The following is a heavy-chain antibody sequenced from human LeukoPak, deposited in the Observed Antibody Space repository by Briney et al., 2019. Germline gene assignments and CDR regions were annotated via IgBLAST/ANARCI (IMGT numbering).Heavy chain of an antibody. CDR3: ARTGYSSSWYDAEYFHH. V-gene: IGHV1-18*01. Sequence: ASVKVSCKASGYTFTSYGITWVRQAPGQGLEWMGWISAYNGNTNYAQKLQGRVTKTTDTSTSTAYMELRSLRSDDTAVYYCARTGYSSSWYDAEYFHHWGRGTLVAVSS. J-gene: IGHJ1*01. CDR1: GYTFTSYG. D-gene: IGHD6-13*01. CDR2: ISAYNGNT.